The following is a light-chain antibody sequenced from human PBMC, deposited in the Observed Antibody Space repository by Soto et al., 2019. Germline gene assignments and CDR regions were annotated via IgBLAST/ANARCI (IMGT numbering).Light chain of an antibody. CDR2: GAS. CDR3: QQYGSSPPFT. Sequence: EIVLTQSPGTLSLSPRERATISCRASHSVSSSYLAWYQQKPGQAPRLLIYGASSRATGIPDRFSGSGSGTDFTLTISRLEPEDFAVYYCQQYGSSPPFTFGPGTKVDIK. J-gene: IGKJ3*01. V-gene: IGKV3-20*01. CDR1: HSVSSSY.